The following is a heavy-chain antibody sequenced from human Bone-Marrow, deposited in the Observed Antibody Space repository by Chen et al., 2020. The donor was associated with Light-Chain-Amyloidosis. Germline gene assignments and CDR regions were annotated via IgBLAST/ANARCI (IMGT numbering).Heavy chain of an antibody. CDR3: AEGRYSNLDY. CDR1: GGTFSTSA. CDR2: IIPSLVTA. V-gene: IGHV1-69*01. J-gene: IGHJ4*02. Sequence: QVLLVQSGAEVKKPGSSVKVSCKASGGTFSTSAINWVRQAPGQGLEWMGGIIPSLVTASYAQKFQGRVTITADESTSTVYMELSSLRFEDTAVYYCAEGRYSNLDYWGQGTLVTVSS. D-gene: IGHD4-4*01.